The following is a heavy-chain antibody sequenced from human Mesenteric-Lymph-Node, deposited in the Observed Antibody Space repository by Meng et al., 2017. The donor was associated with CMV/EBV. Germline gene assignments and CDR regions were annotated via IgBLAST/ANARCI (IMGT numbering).Heavy chain of an antibody. V-gene: IGHV1-69*05. CDR2: IIPIFGTA. Sequence: SVKVSCKASGYTFTSYDINWVRQATGQGLEWMGGIIPIFGTANYAQKFQGRVTITTDESTSTAYMELSSLRSEDTAVYYCARDKGSSPLDYWGQGTLVTVSS. CDR3: ARDKGSSPLDY. J-gene: IGHJ4*02. CDR1: GYTFTSYD. D-gene: IGHD6-6*01.